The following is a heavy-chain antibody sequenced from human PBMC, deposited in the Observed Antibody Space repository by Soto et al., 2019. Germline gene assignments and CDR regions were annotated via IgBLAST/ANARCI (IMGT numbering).Heavy chain of an antibody. CDR3: SRSYWHFGWFAP. Sequence: SETLSLTCAVYGGSFSGYYWSWIRQPPGKGLEWIGEINHSGSTNYNPSLKSRVTISVDTSKNQFSLKLSSVTAADTAVYYCSRSYWHFGWFAPCGQGTLVVLSS. J-gene: IGHJ5*02. V-gene: IGHV4-34*01. CDR1: GGSFSGYY. D-gene: IGHD1-7*01. CDR2: INHSGST.